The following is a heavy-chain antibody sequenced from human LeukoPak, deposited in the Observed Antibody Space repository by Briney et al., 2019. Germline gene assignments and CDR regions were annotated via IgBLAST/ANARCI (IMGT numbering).Heavy chain of an antibody. V-gene: IGHV4-4*02. D-gene: IGHD6-13*01. CDR3: ARDNRGIAAAGN. CDR1: GGSISSSNW. Sequence: SGTLSLTCAVSGGSISSSNWWSWVRQPPGKGLEWIGDIYHSGIINYNPSLKSRVTISIDKSKNQFFLKLSSVTAADTAVYYCARDNRGIAAAGNWGQGTLVTVSS. CDR2: IYHSGII. J-gene: IGHJ4*02.